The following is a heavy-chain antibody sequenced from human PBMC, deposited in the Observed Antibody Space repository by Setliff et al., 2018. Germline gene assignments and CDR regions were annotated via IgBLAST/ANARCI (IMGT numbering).Heavy chain of an antibody. CDR3: AREPYDYIWGSYRSPYFDH. D-gene: IGHD3-16*02. V-gene: IGHV1-2*02. Sequence: ASVKVSCKASGYTFVGYYLHWVRQAPGQGLEWMGWINPKTGGTNYAQKFQGRVTMTRDASIYTAFMHLSSLKSDDMAVYYCAREPYDYIWGSYRSPYFDHWGQGALVTVSS. CDR2: INPKTGGT. CDR1: GYTFVGYY. J-gene: IGHJ4*02.